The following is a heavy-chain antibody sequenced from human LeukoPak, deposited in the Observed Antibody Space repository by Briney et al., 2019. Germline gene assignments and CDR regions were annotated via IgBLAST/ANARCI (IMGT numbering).Heavy chain of an antibody. CDR3: ATRGGLRYFGVDV. Sequence: SQTLSLTCTVSGGSISSGSNYWGWIRQPPGKGLEWIGSIYYSGSTYYNPSLKSRVTISVDTSKNQFSLKLSSVTAADTAVYYCATRGGLRYFGVDVWGQGTTVTVSS. CDR2: IYYSGST. CDR1: GGSISSGSNY. J-gene: IGHJ6*02. D-gene: IGHD3-9*01. V-gene: IGHV4-39*07.